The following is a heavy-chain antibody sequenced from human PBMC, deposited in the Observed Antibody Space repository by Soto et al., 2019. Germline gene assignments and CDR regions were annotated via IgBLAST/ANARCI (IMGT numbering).Heavy chain of an antibody. CDR3: ARDPAGTYYFDY. CDR2: IIPILGIA. V-gene: IGHV1-69*04. Sequence: GASVKVSCKASGGTFSSYTISWVRQAPGQGLEWMGRIIPILGIANYAQKFQGRVTITADKSTSTAYMELSSLRSEDTAVYYCARDPAGTYYFDYWGQGTLVTVSS. CDR1: GGTFSSYT. D-gene: IGHD2-2*01. J-gene: IGHJ4*02.